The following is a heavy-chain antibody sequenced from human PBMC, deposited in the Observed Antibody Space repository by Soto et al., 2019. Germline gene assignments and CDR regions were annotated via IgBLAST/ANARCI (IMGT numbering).Heavy chain of an antibody. CDR2: ISSSGSTI. Sequence: GGSLRLSCAASGFTFSDYYMSWIRQAPGKGLEWVSYISSSGSTIYYADSVKGRFTISRDNAKNSLYLQMNSLRAEDTAVYYCARDDLLSYDILTDYYYYYYVDVWDKGTTVTVS. D-gene: IGHD3-9*01. CDR3: ARDDLLSYDILTDYYYYYYVDV. J-gene: IGHJ6*03. V-gene: IGHV3-11*01. CDR1: GFTFSDYY.